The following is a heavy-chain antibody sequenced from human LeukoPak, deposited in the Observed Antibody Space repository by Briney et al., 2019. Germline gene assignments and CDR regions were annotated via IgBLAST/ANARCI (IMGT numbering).Heavy chain of an antibody. CDR1: GGSISSYY. D-gene: IGHD3-22*01. J-gene: IGHJ4*02. CDR2: IYYSGST. CDR3: ARVFRDDSSGYPDY. Sequence: SETLSPTCTVSGGSISSYYWSWIRQPPGKGLEWVGYIYYSGSTNYNPSLKSRVTISVDTSKNQFPLKLSSVTAADTAVYYCARVFRDDSSGYPDYWGQGTLVTVSS. V-gene: IGHV4-59*01.